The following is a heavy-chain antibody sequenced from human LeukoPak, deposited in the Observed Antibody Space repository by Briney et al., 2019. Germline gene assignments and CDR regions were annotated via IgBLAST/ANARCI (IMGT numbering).Heavy chain of an antibody. CDR3: ARGSTQYSSGWYGLDY. CDR2: VNSDGSST. J-gene: IGHJ4*02. V-gene: IGHV3-74*01. D-gene: IGHD6-19*01. CDR1: GFTSSRYE. Sequence: GGSLRLSCVVSGFTSSRYEMHWVRQAPGKGLVWVSRVNSDGSSTTYADSVKGRFTISRDNAKNTLYLQMNSLRAEDTAVYYCARGSTQYSSGWYGLDYWGQGTLVTVSS.